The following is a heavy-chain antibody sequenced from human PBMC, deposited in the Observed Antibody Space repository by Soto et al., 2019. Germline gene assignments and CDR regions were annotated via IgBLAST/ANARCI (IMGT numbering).Heavy chain of an antibody. CDR2: IYSSGNT. J-gene: IGHJ4*02. CDR3: GRVAAPFGC. D-gene: IGHD3-16*01. Sequence: EVQLVETGGGLIQPGGSLRLSCAVSGFTVRSNYMSWVRQAPGKGLEWVSIIYSSGNTYYADSVKGRFTMSRDTSKNTLFLKRGGLRPGDPAEFSWGRVAAPFGCGGQGPL. CDR1: GFTVRSNY. V-gene: IGHV3-53*02.